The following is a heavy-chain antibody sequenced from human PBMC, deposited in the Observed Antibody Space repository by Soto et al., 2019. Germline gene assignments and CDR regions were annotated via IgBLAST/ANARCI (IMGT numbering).Heavy chain of an antibody. CDR1: GGTLSNYG. CDR3: GRGDATKIVVTTYYGMDV. CDR2: IIPVFGTP. D-gene: IGHD3-22*01. V-gene: IGHV1-69*12. J-gene: IGHJ6*02. Sequence: QVQLVQSGAEVKKPGSSVKVSCKASGGTLSNYGISWVRQAPGQGLEWMGGIIPVFGTPNYAQKFQGRVTITADESTTTVDMEVSSLTSEDTAVYYCGRGDATKIVVTTYYGMDVWGQGTTVTVSS.